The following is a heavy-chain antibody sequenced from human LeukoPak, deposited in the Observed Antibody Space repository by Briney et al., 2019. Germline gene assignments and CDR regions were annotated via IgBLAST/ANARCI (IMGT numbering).Heavy chain of an antibody. D-gene: IGHD3-22*01. CDR2: IYHSGST. CDR1: GGSISSGGYS. Sequence: SQTLSLTCAVSGGSISSGGYSWSWIRQPPGKGLEWIGYIYHSGSTYYNPSLKSRVTISVDRSKNQFSLKLSSVTAADTAVHYCARVPRHDSSGCSFKWGYFDYWGQGTLVTVSS. J-gene: IGHJ4*02. CDR3: ARVPRHDSSGCSFKWGYFDY. V-gene: IGHV4-30-2*01.